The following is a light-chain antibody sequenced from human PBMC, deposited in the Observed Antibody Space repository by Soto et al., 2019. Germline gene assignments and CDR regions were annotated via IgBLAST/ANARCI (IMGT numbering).Light chain of an antibody. J-gene: IGLJ1*01. CDR1: SSDVGGYNY. CDR3: SSYTSSSTLPYV. V-gene: IGLV2-14*03. Sequence: QSALTQPASVSGSPGQSITISCTGTSSDVGGYNYVSWYQHHPGKAPKLMIYDVSNRPSGVSNRFSGSKSGNTASLTISGLQPEDEADYYCSSYTSSSTLPYVFGTGTKVTVL. CDR2: DVS.